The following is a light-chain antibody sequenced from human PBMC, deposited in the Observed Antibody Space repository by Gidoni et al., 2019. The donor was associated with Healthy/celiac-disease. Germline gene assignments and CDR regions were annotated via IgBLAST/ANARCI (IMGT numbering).Light chain of an antibody. J-gene: IGKJ2*04. V-gene: IGKV3-20*01. CDR3: KQYGSSLCS. CDR2: GAS. Sequence: EIVLTQAPGTLSLSPGERATRSCRASQSVSSSYLAWYQQKPGQAPRLLIYGASRRATGIPDRFSGSGSGTDFTLTISRLEPEDFAVYYCKQYGSSLCSFGQXTKLEIK. CDR1: QSVSSSY.